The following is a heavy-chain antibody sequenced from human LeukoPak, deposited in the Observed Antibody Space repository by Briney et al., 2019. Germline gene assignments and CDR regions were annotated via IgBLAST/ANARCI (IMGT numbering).Heavy chain of an antibody. CDR1: GDSISSSTYY. Sequence: PSETLSLTCTVSGDSISSSTYYWGWIRQPPGKGLEWIGTIYYSGSTYYNPSLKSRVTISVDTSKNQFSLKLSSVTAADTAVYYCARVYSSSSGYWGQGTLVTVSS. CDR3: ARVYSSSSGY. V-gene: IGHV4-39*07. D-gene: IGHD6-13*01. J-gene: IGHJ4*02. CDR2: IYYSGST.